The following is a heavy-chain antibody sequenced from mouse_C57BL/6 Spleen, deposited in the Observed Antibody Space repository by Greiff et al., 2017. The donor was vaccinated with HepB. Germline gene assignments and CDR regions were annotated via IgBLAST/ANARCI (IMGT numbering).Heavy chain of an antibody. CDR1: GYTFTDYY. J-gene: IGHJ4*01. CDR3: ARKDYYYGSRGDAMDY. Sequence: VQLQQSGPVLVKPGASVKMSCKASGYTFTDYYMNWVKQSHGKSLEWIGVINPYNGGTSYNQKFKGKATLTVDKSSSTAYMELNSLTSEDSAVYYCARKDYYYGSRGDAMDYWGQGTSVTVSP. CDR2: INPYNGGT. V-gene: IGHV1-19*01. D-gene: IGHD1-1*01.